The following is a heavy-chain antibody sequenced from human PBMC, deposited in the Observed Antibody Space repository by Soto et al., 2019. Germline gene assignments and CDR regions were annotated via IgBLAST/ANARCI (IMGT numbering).Heavy chain of an antibody. CDR3: ARFRRYYDILTGYQAFYYMDV. D-gene: IGHD3-9*01. V-gene: IGHV1-18*01. CDR1: GYTLTSYG. CDR2: ISAYNGNT. Sequence: ASVKVSCKASGYTLTSYGISWVRQAPGQGLEWMGWISAYNGNTNYAQKLQGRVTMTTDTSTSTAYMELRSLRSDDTAVYYCARFRRYYDILTGYQAFYYMDVWGKGTTVTVSS. J-gene: IGHJ6*03.